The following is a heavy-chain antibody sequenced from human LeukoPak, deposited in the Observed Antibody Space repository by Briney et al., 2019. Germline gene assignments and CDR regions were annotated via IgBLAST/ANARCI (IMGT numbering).Heavy chain of an antibody. J-gene: IGHJ5*02. Sequence: PSETLSLTCTVSGDSVSGYYWSWIRQPPGKGLEWIGYIYYSGSTNYNPSLKSRVTISVDTSKNQFSLRMSSVTAADTAVYYRARRGSYLDAWGQGTLVTVSS. CDR2: IYYSGST. CDR1: GDSVSGYY. D-gene: IGHD3-16*02. V-gene: IGHV4-59*08. CDR3: ARRGSYLDA.